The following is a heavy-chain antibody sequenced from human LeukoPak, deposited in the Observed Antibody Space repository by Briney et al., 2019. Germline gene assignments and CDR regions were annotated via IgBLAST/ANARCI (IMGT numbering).Heavy chain of an antibody. Sequence: GGSLRLYCTASGFTFSTYGMHWVRQAPGKGLEWVTLISYDGSTKYYSDSVKGRFTLSRDNSKNTLYLQMNSLRAEDTAVYYCAKRGHGELGAAYAFDIWGQGTMVTVSS. D-gene: IGHD1-26*01. CDR3: AKRGHGELGAAYAFDI. J-gene: IGHJ3*02. CDR2: ISYDGSTK. V-gene: IGHV3-30*18. CDR1: GFTFSTYG.